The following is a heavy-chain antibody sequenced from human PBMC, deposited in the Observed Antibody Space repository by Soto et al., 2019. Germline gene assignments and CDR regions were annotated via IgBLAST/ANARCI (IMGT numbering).Heavy chain of an antibody. J-gene: IGHJ6*02. CDR2: ISYDGSNK. Sequence: QVQLVESGGGVVQPGRSLRLSCAASGFTFSSYGMHWVRQAPGKGLEWVAVISYDGSNKYYADSVKGRFTISRDNSKNTLYLQMNRLRAEDTAVYYCAKDLVGYCSSTSCRVSYGMDVWGQGTTVTVSS. V-gene: IGHV3-30*18. CDR1: GFTFSSYG. CDR3: AKDLVGYCSSTSCRVSYGMDV. D-gene: IGHD2-2*01.